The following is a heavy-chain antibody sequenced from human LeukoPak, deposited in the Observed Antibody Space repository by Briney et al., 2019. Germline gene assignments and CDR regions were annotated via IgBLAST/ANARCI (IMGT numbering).Heavy chain of an antibody. CDR1: GYTFTGYY. CDR2: INPNSGGT. Sequence: VKVSCKASGYTFTGYYMHWVRQAPGQGLEWMGWINPNSGGTNYAQKFQGRVTMTRDTSISTAYMELSRLRSDDTAVYYCASGGGYCSGGSCPGVYWGQGTLVTVSS. J-gene: IGHJ4*02. V-gene: IGHV1-2*02. D-gene: IGHD2-15*01. CDR3: ASGGGYCSGGSCPGVY.